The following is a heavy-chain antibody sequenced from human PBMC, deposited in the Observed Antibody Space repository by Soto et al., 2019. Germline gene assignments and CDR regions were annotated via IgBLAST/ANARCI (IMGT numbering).Heavy chain of an antibody. CDR1: GGSITSHY. D-gene: IGHD3-22*01. J-gene: IGHJ4*02. V-gene: IGHV4-59*11. Sequence: SETLSLTCAVSGGSITSHYWSWIRQSPRKGLEWIGNINDGGSTNYNPSLRTRVTMSVDTPKNQISLILNSVTAADTAVYYCARGGGSSGVWGQGTLVTVSS. CDR2: INDGGST. CDR3: ARGGGSSGV.